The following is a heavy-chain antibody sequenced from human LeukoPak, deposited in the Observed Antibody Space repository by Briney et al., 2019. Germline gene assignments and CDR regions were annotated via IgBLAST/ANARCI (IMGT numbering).Heavy chain of an antibody. CDR2: IYSGGST. Sequence: GGSLRLSCAASGVTFSSYGMHWVRQAPGKGLEWVSVIYSGGSTYYADSVKGRFTISRDNSKNTLYLQMNSLRAEDTAVYYCARGGTVLYDSWGQGTLVTVSS. J-gene: IGHJ5*02. CDR3: ARGGTVLYDS. D-gene: IGHD5/OR15-5a*01. V-gene: IGHV3-53*01. CDR1: GVTFSSYG.